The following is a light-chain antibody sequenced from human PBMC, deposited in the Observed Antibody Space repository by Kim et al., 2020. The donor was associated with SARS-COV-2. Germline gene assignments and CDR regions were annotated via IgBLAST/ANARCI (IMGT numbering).Light chain of an antibody. CDR2: GAS. V-gene: IGKV3-20*01. Sequence: PGERATLSCRASQTVNNYLAWYQQKPGQAPRLLIYGASSRATGIPDRFSGSGSGTDFTLTSSRLEPEDFAVFYCQQYAGSPLSATFGGGTKVDIK. CDR3: QQYAGSPLSAT. J-gene: IGKJ4*01. CDR1: QTVNNY.